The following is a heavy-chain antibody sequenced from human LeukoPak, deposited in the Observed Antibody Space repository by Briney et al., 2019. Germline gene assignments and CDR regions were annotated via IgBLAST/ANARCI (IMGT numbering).Heavy chain of an antibody. CDR3: TSRYGSDSYIS. J-gene: IGHJ4*02. CDR2: IRSKANNYAT. CDR1: GFTFSGSA. Sequence: GGSLRLSCAASGFTFSGSAMHWVRQASGKGLEWVGRIRSKANNYATTYGASVKGRFTISRDDSKNTAYLQMNSLKTEDTAVYYCTSRYGSDSYISWGQGTLVTVSS. D-gene: IGHD3-10*01. V-gene: IGHV3-73*01.